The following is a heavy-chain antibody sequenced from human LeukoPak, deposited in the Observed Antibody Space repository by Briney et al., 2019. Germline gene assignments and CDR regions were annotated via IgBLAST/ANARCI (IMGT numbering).Heavy chain of an antibody. CDR2: ISAYNGNT. Sequence: ASVKVSCKASGYTFTSYGISWVRQAPGQGLEWMGWISAYNGNTNYAQKLQGRVTMTTDTSTGTAYMELRSLRSDDTAVYYCARVRVAVAVYWFDPWGQGTLVTVSS. CDR3: ARVRVAVAVYWFDP. V-gene: IGHV1-18*01. D-gene: IGHD6-19*01. CDR1: GYTFTSYG. J-gene: IGHJ5*02.